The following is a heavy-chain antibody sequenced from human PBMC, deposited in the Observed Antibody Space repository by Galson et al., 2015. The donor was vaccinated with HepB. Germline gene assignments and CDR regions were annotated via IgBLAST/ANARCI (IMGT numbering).Heavy chain of an antibody. D-gene: IGHD5-24*01. J-gene: IGHJ4*02. Sequence: PALVKPTQTLTLTCTFSGFSLTTSGVGVGWIRQPPGKALEWLALIYWDDDKRYSPSLKSRLTITKDTSKNQVVLTMTNMDPVDTATYYCAHRQGGVATKPFDYWGQGTLVTVSS. CDR2: IYWDDDK. CDR3: AHRQGGVATKPFDY. CDR1: GFSLTTSGVG. V-gene: IGHV2-5*02.